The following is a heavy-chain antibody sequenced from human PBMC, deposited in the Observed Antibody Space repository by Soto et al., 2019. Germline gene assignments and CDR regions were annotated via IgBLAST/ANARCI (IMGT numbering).Heavy chain of an antibody. J-gene: IGHJ4*02. V-gene: IGHV3-74*03. CDR2: INSDGSSK. CDR1: GFTFSTFW. Sequence: EVQLVESGGGLVKPGGSLRLSCAASGFTFSTFWMHWVRQAPGKGLVWVSRINSDGSSKTYADSVKGRFTISRDNAKNTLFLQMNSLSVEDTAVYYCARDTETYGWGKYFYWGQGTLLTVSS. D-gene: IGHD3-10*01. CDR3: ARDTETYGWGKYFY.